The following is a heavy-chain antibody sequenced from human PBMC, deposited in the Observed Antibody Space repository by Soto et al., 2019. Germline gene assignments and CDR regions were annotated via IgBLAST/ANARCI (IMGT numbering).Heavy chain of an antibody. Sequence: EVQVVESGGGLVKPGGSLRLSCAASGFTFSSYSMNWVRQAPGKGLEWVSSISSSSIYIYHADSVKGRFTISRDNAKNSLYLQMSSLRAEDTAVYYGARETSEEAFDVWGRGTMVTVSS. J-gene: IGHJ3*01. CDR2: ISSSSIYI. CDR3: ARETSEEAFDV. CDR1: GFTFSSYS. V-gene: IGHV3-21*02.